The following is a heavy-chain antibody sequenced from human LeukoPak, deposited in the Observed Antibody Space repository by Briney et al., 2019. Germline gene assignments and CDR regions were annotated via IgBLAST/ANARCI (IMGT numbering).Heavy chain of an antibody. CDR1: GGSFSGYY. CDR3: ARGIGSSSSGLDY. D-gene: IGHD6-6*01. Sequence: SETLSLTCAVYGGSFSGYYWSWIRQPPGKGLEWIGEINHSGSTNYNPSLKSRVTISVDTSKNQFSLKLSSVTAADTAVYYCARGIGSSSSGLDYWGQGTLVTVSS. V-gene: IGHV4-34*01. CDR2: INHSGST. J-gene: IGHJ4*02.